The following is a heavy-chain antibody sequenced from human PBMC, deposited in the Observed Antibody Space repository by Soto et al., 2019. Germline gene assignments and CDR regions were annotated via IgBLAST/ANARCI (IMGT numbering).Heavy chain of an antibody. Sequence: KQSGPTLVNPTQTLTLTCSFSGFSLSTSGVGVGWIRQSPGKALEWLALIYWSGDEHYRPSLKSRLSIIKDTSKNHVVLIMTDMDPVDTATYYCARGLATLPVFAFDIWGQGTMVTV. CDR3: ARGLATLPVFAFDI. D-gene: IGHD6-6*01. CDR1: GFSLSTSGVG. J-gene: IGHJ3*02. CDR2: IYWSGDE. V-gene: IGHV2-5*01.